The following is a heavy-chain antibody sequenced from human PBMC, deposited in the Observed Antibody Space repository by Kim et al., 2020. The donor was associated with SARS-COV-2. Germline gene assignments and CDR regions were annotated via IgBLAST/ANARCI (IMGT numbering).Heavy chain of an antibody. CDR2: IYYSGST. V-gene: IGHV4-61*01. CDR1: GGSVSSGSYY. D-gene: IGHD3-10*01. J-gene: IGHJ4*02. Sequence: SETLSLTCTVSGGSVSSGSYYWSWIRQPPGKGLEWIGYIYYSGSTNYNPSLKSRVTISVDTSKNQFSLKLSSVTAADTAVYYCARGSYPFTFDYWGQGTL. CDR3: ARGSYPFTFDY.